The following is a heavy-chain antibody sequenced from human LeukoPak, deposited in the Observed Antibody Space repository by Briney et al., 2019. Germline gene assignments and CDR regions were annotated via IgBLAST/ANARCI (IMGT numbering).Heavy chain of an antibody. D-gene: IGHD5-18*01. J-gene: IGHJ3*02. CDR2: INSDGSST. Sequence: GGSLRPSCAASGFTFSSYWMHWVRQAPGKGLVWVSRINSDGSSTSYADSVKGRFTISRDNAKNSLYLQMNSLRAEDTAVYYCARVMSRGYSYGYAFDIWGQGTMVTVSS. CDR3: ARVMSRGYSYGYAFDI. V-gene: IGHV3-74*01. CDR1: GFTFSSYW.